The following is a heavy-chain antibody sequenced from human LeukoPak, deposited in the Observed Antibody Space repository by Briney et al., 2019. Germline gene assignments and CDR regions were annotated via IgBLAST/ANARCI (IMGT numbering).Heavy chain of an antibody. Sequence: KPSETLSLTCAVYGGSFSGYYWSWIRQPPGKGLEWIGEINHSGSTNYNPSLKSRVTISVDTSKNQFSLKLSSVTAADTAVYYCARDRSYSAPLDYWGQGTLVTVSS. V-gene: IGHV4-34*01. CDR2: INHSGST. D-gene: IGHD1-26*01. CDR1: GGSFSGYY. J-gene: IGHJ4*02. CDR3: ARDRSYSAPLDY.